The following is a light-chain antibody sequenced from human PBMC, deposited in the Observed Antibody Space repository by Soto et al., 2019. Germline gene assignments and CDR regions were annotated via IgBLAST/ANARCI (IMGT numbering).Light chain of an antibody. CDR1: QSVGGS. CDR3: QQHSKWPIT. J-gene: IGKJ5*01. CDR2: ATS. Sequence: EIVLTQSPATLSLSPGERVTLSCRASQSVGGSLDWYQHKPGQAPRLLIYATSTRANGIPARFSGSGSGTDFTLTINTPAPEDFAIYYCQQHSKWPITSGQGTRLEIK. V-gene: IGKV3-11*01.